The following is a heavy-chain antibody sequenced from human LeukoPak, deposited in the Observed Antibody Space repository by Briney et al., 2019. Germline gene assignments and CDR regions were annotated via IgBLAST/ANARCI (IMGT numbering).Heavy chain of an antibody. J-gene: IGHJ1*01. Sequence: PGGSLRLSCAASGFIFDDYAMHWVRQAPGKGLEWVSTISGSGGRTYYPDSVKGRFTISRYNSKNTLYLQMKSLRAEDTAVYYCAKGSKGGMIVPGERPKYFQEWGQGTLVTVSS. V-gene: IGHV3-23*01. CDR3: AKGSKGGMIVPGERPKYFQE. CDR1: GFIFDDYA. D-gene: IGHD3-10*01. CDR2: ISGSGGRT.